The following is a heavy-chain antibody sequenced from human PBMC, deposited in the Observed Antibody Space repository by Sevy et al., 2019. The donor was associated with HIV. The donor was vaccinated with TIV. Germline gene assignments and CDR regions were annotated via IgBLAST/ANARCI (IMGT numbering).Heavy chain of an antibody. CDR3: AKDRFDGSGYYPEGAFDI. CDR1: GFTFNNYA. CDR2: ISGSGFST. J-gene: IGHJ3*02. V-gene: IGHV3-23*01. Sequence: GGSVSLACAASGFTFNNYAMNWVRQAPGKGLEWVSAISGSGFSTYYADSVKGRFTFSRDNSKNTLYLQMKSLRAEDTAVYYCAKDRFDGSGYYPEGAFDIWGQGTMVTVSS. D-gene: IGHD3-22*01.